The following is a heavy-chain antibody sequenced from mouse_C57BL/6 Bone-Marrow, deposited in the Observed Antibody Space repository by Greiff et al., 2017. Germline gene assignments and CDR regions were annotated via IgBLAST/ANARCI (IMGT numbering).Heavy chain of an antibody. CDR2: IDPNSGGT. V-gene: IGHV1-72*01. D-gene: IGHD2-4*01. J-gene: IGHJ4*01. CDR1: GYNITSYW. CDR3: ASGNDYESAMGD. Sequence: QVQLQQPGAELVKPGASVKLSCKASGYNITSYWMHWVKQRPGRGLEWIGRIDPNSGGTKYNEKFKSKATLTVDKPSSAAYMQLRSLTSEDSAVYYCASGNDYESAMGDWGQGPSVTVSS.